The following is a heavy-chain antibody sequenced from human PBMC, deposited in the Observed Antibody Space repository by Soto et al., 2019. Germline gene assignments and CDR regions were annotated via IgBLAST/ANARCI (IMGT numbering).Heavy chain of an antibody. D-gene: IGHD6-19*01. CDR3: ARSYSSVSTLFSGFDY. CDR2: ISYDGSNK. V-gene: IGHV3-30-3*01. J-gene: IGHJ4*02. Sequence: GGSLRLSCAASGFTFSSYAMHWVRQAPGKGLEWVAVISYDGSNKYYADSVKGRFTISRDNSKNTLYLQMNSLRAEDTAVYYCARSYSSVSTLFSGFDYWGQGTLVTVSS. CDR1: GFTFSSYA.